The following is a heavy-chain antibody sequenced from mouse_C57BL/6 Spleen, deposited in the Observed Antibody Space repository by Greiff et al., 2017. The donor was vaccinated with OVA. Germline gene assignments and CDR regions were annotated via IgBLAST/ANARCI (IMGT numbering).Heavy chain of an antibody. V-gene: IGHV1-81*01. CDR2: IYPRSGNT. Sequence: VQLVESGAELARPGASVKLSCKASGYTFTSYGISWVKQRTGQGLEWIGEIYPRSGNTYYNEKFKGKATLTADKSSSTAYMELRSLTSEDSAVYFCARGLYYGSSHWYFDVWGTGTTVTVSS. CDR3: ARGLYYGSSHWYFDV. CDR1: GYTFTSYG. J-gene: IGHJ1*03. D-gene: IGHD1-1*01.